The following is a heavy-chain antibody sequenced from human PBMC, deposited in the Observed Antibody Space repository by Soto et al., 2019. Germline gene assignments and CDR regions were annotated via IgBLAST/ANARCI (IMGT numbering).Heavy chain of an antibody. CDR2: IYHSGST. V-gene: IGHV4-30-2*01. Sequence: SLTCAVYGGSFSGYYWSWIRQPPEKGLEWIGYIYHSGSTYYNPSLKSRVTISVDRSKNQFSLKLSSVTAADTAVYYCARAHYGDYGYGMDVWGQGTTVTVSS. CDR1: GGSFSGYY. CDR3: ARAHYGDYGYGMDV. D-gene: IGHD4-17*01. J-gene: IGHJ6*02.